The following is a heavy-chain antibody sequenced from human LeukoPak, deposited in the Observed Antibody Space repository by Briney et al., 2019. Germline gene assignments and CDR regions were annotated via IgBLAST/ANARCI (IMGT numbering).Heavy chain of an antibody. CDR3: ARGGGTRVYYFDY. D-gene: IGHD1-1*01. CDR2: ISAYNGNP. V-gene: IGHV1-18*01. CDR1: GYTFTNFG. Sequence: GASVTVSCKASGYTFTNFGVAWVRQAPGQGLEWMAWISAYNGNPNYAQKFQGRVTMTTDTSTSTAHMELRNLTSDETAVYFCARGGGTRVYYFDYWGQGTLVTVSS. J-gene: IGHJ4*02.